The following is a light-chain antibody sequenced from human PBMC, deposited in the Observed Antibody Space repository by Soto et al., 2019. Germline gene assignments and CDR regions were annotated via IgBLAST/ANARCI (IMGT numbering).Light chain of an antibody. J-gene: IGKJ1*01. CDR1: QGISTY. CDR2: AAS. V-gene: IGKV1-39*01. Sequence: SRMTQPPSTLSGSVGGRVPLPWRASQGISTYLNWYQQKPGKAPKLLIYAASSLQSGVPSRFSGSGSETDFTLTISSLQPEDFATYSCQQSYSITWTFGQRTNVDIK. CDR3: QQSYSITWT.